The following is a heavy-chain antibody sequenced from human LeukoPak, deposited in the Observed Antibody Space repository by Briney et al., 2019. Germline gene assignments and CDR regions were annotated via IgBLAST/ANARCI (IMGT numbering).Heavy chain of an antibody. CDR3: ARDTIVDTARVFDY. Sequence: ASVKVSCKASGGTFSSYAISWVRQAPGQGLEWMGRIIPILGIANYAQKFQGRVTITADKSTSTAYMELSSLRSEDTAVYYCARDTIVDTARVFDYWGQGTLVTVSS. CDR1: GGTFSSYA. J-gene: IGHJ4*02. V-gene: IGHV1-69*04. D-gene: IGHD5-18*01. CDR2: IIPILGIA.